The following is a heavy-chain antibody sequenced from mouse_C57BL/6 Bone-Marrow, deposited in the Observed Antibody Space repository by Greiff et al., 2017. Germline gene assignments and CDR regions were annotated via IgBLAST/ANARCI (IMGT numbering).Heavy chain of an antibody. CDR1: GYTFTSYG. CDR3: ARDPFIYYYGSSWFAY. J-gene: IGHJ3*01. Sequence: VQLQQSGAELARPGASVKLSCKASGYTFTSYGMSWVKQRTGQGLEWIGEIYPRSGNTYYNEKFKGKATLTAAKSSSTAYMELRSLTSEDSAVYCCARDPFIYYYGSSWFAYWGQGTRVTVSA. D-gene: IGHD1-1*01. CDR2: IYPRSGNT. V-gene: IGHV1-81*01.